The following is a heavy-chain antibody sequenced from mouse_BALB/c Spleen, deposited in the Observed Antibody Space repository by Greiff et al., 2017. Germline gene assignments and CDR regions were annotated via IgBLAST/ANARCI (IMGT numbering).Heavy chain of an antibody. J-gene: IGHJ1*01. V-gene: IGHV5-6-5*01. CDR1: GFTFSSYA. CDR2: ISSGGSA. Sequence: EVKLVESGGGLVKPGGSLKLSCAASGFTFSSYAMSWVRQTPEKRLEWVASISSGGSAYYPDSVKGRFTISRDNARNILYLQMSSLWSEDTAMYYCASIPLYYGSSYWYFDVWGAGTTVTVSS. D-gene: IGHD1-1*01. CDR3: ASIPLYYGSSYWYFDV.